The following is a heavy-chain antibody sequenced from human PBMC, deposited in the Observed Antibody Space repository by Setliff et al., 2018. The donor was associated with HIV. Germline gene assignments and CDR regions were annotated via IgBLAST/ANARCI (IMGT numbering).Heavy chain of an antibody. CDR1: GGSISSDY. V-gene: IGHV4-59*12. D-gene: IGHD2-15*01. CDR2: IYDSGST. CDR3: ARSVGYCSGGSCSNWFDP. J-gene: IGHJ5*02. Sequence: PSETLSLTCTVSGGSISSDYWSWIRQPPGKGMEWIGFIYDSGSTNYNPSLESRVTISVDTSKNQFSLKLSSVTAADTAVYYCARSVGYCSGGSCSNWFDPWGQGTLVTVSS.